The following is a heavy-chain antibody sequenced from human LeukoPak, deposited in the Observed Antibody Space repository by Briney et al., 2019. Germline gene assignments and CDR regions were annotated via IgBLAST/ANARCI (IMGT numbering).Heavy chain of an antibody. CDR3: ARQMTTVIYAPFDY. CDR2: IYYSGTT. CDR1: GDSINSRNNF. V-gene: IGHV4-39*01. J-gene: IGHJ4*02. D-gene: IGHD4-17*01. Sequence: SETLSLTCTVSGDSINSRNNFWGWIRQPPGKGLEWIGTIYYSGTTYFNSSLKSRTTISVDTSKNQFSLKLNSVTAADTAVYYCARQMTTVIYAPFDYWGQGTLVTVSS.